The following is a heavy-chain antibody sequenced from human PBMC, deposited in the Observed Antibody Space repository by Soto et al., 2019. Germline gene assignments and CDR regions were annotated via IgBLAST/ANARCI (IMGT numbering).Heavy chain of an antibody. D-gene: IGHD6-6*01. Sequence: ASVKVSCKASGGTFSSYAISWVRQAPGQGLEWMGGIIPIFGTANYAQKFQGRVTITADESTSTAYMELSSLRSEDTAVYYCARFWDLQLVISHYYYGIDVWGQRTTVTGSS. J-gene: IGHJ6*02. CDR1: GGTFSSYA. V-gene: IGHV1-69*13. CDR2: IIPIFGTA. CDR3: ARFWDLQLVISHYYYGIDV.